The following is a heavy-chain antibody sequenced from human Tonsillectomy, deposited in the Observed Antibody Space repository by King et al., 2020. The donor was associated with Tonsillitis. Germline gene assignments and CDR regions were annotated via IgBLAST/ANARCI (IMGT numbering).Heavy chain of an antibody. J-gene: IGHJ4*02. D-gene: IGHD5-24*01. Sequence: VQLVESGGGVVQPGRSLRLSCAASGFSFSSYDMYWVRQAPGKGLEWVAVISYDGSNKYYADSVTGRFTISRDNYKNKVYLQMNSLRAEDTAVYYCARDRDGYIFDYWGQGTLVTVSS. V-gene: IGHV3-33*05. CDR2: ISYDGSNK. CDR3: ARDRDGYIFDY. CDR1: GFSFSSYD.